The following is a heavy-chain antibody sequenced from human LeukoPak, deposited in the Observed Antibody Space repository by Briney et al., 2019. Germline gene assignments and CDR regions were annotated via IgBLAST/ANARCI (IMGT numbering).Heavy chain of an antibody. V-gene: IGHV3-23*01. CDR3: AKRGIVIRGVVLIGFNKEAYYFDY. D-gene: IGHD3-10*01. CDR1: GITVSNYG. CDR2: ISESGGGT. Sequence: PGGSLRLSCVVSGITVSNYGMSWVRQAPGKGLERVSGISESGGGTNYADSVRGRFIISRDNAKNMVYLHMNSLRAEDTAVYFCAKRGIVIRGVVLIGFNKEAYYFDYWGQGSLVTVSS. J-gene: IGHJ4*02.